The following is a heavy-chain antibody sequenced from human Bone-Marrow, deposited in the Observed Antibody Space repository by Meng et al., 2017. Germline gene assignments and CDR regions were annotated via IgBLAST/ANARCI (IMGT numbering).Heavy chain of an antibody. J-gene: IGHJ4*02. V-gene: IGHV3-9*01. CDR1: GFTFSSYA. CDR3: AKSSGDGYNLYYFDY. D-gene: IGHD5-24*01. Sequence: SLKISCAASGFTFSSYAMHWVRQAPGKGLEWVSGSSWNSGSIGYADSVKGRLTIPRDNAKNSLYLQINSLRAEDTALYYCAKSSGDGYNLYYFDYWGQGTLVTVSS. CDR2: SSWNSGSI.